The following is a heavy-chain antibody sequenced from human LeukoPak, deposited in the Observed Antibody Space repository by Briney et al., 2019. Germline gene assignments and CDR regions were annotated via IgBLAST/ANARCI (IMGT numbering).Heavy chain of an antibody. CDR3: TRGAGWLIDY. J-gene: IGHJ4*02. Sequence: SETLSLTCTVSGGSISSSSYYWGWIRQPPGKGLEWTGSMYYSGNTYYNPSLKSRVTISVDTSKNQFSLKLNSVTTADTAVYYCTRGAGWLIDYWGQGILVTVSS. CDR2: MYYSGNT. D-gene: IGHD3-16*01. V-gene: IGHV4-39*07. CDR1: GGSISSSSYY.